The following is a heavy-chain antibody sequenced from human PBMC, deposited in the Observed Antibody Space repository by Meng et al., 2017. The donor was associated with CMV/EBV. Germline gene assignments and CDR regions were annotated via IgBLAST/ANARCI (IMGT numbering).Heavy chain of an antibody. D-gene: IGHD2-21*01. CDR2: ISAYNGNT. J-gene: IGHJ4*02. CDR3: ARGCGGDCSGFFDY. Sequence: AYGYTFNSYGISWVRQAPGQGLEWMGWISAYNGNTNYAQKLQGRVTMTTDTSTSTAYMELRSLRSDDTAVYYCARGCGGDCSGFFDYWGQGTLVTVSS. CDR1: GYTFNSYG. V-gene: IGHV1-18*01.